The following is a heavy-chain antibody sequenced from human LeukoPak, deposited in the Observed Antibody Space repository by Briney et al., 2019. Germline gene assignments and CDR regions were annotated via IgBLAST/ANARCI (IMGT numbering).Heavy chain of an antibody. CDR3: ARAGRYGSGTPHY. CDR2: IKQDGSEK. Sequence: PGGSLRLPCAASGFTFSNYWMSWVRQAPGRGLEWVANIKQDGSEKYHVDSVKGRFTISRENANHSLYLQINSLRPEDTAVYYCARAGRYGSGTPHYWGQGTGVTVSS. D-gene: IGHD3-10*01. J-gene: IGHJ4*02. V-gene: IGHV3-7*01. CDR1: GFTFSNYW.